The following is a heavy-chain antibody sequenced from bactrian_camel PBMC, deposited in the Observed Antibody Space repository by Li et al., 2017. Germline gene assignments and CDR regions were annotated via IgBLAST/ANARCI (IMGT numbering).Heavy chain of an antibody. CDR1: GYRYASYC. Sequence: HVQLVESGGGSVQAGGSLRLSCTASGYRYASYCMAWFRQAPGKEREAVATIFTGGTSTYLTDSAMRRFTISHDNAKNTFYLQMDSLKPEDTATYYCAADRSNDVLAVVAGTTGYYDMDSWGKGTQVTVS. V-gene: IGHV3S1*01. D-gene: IGHD6*01. CDR2: IFTGGTST. J-gene: IGHJ7*01.